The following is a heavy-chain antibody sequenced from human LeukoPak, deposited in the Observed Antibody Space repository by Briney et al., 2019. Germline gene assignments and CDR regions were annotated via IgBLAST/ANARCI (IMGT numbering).Heavy chain of an antibody. D-gene: IGHD3-10*01. CDR1: GFTFYTYS. CDR3: ATSSDIPYGSGSYYNKVDY. Sequence: GGSLRLSCAASGFTFYTYSMNWVRQAPGKGLEWVAFIRYDGSNKYYADSVKGRFTISRDNSKNTLYLQMNSLRAADTAVYYCATSSDIPYGSGSYYNKVDYWGQGTLVTVSS. J-gene: IGHJ4*02. CDR2: IRYDGSNK. V-gene: IGHV3-30*02.